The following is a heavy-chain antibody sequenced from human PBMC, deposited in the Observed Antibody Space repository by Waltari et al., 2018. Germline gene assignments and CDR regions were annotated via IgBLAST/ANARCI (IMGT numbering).Heavy chain of an antibody. CDR2: IKQDGSEK. Sequence: VQLQQWGAGLLKPSETLSLTCAVYGGSFSGYYWSWIRQPPGKGLEWVANIKQDGSEKYYVDSVKGRFTISRDNAKNSLYLQMNSLRAEDTAVYYCARTYYYYDSSGRSGLYWGQGTLVTVSS. CDR1: GGSFSGYY. J-gene: IGHJ4*02. CDR3: ARTYYYYDSSGRSGLY. V-gene: IGHV3-7*01. D-gene: IGHD3-22*01.